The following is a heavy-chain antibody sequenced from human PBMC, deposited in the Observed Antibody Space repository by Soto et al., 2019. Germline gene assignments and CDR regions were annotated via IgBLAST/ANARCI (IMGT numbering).Heavy chain of an antibody. D-gene: IGHD5-18*01. V-gene: IGHV5-51*01. Sequence: GESLKISCKGSGYSFTSYWIGWVRQMPGKGLEWMGIIYPGDSDTRYSPSFQGQVTISADKSISTAYLQWSSLKASDTAMYYCARGCPDTAMPSYGMDVWGQGTRVTVSS. CDR1: GYSFTSYW. J-gene: IGHJ6*02. CDR3: ARGCPDTAMPSYGMDV. CDR2: IYPGDSDT.